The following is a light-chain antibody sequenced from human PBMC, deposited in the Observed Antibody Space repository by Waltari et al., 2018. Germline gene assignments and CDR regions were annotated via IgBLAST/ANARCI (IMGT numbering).Light chain of an antibody. J-gene: IGLJ3*02. CDR1: SSDVGGSTY. CDR3: CSYAGTYTWL. Sequence: QSALTQPRSVSGSPGPSVTISCPGTSSDVGGSTYVSWYQQLPGKAPTVVIYDVSRRPSGVPDRFTGSRSGNTATLTISGLQAEDEADYHCCSYAGTYTWLFGGGTKLTVL. V-gene: IGLV2-11*01. CDR2: DVS.